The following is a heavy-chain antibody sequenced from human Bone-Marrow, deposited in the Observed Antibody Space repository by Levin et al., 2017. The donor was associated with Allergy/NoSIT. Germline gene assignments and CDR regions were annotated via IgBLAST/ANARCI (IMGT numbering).Heavy chain of an antibody. Sequence: GGSLRLSCAASGFTFSSYGMHWVRQAPGKGLEWVAVIWYDGSNKYYADSVKGRFTISRDNSKNTLYLQMNSLRAEDTAVYYCARDPPKYSSSSSYYYYYMDVWGKGTTVTVSS. V-gene: IGHV3-33*01. J-gene: IGHJ6*03. D-gene: IGHD6-6*01. CDR2: IWYDGSNK. CDR1: GFTFSSYG. CDR3: ARDPPKYSSSSSYYYYYMDV.